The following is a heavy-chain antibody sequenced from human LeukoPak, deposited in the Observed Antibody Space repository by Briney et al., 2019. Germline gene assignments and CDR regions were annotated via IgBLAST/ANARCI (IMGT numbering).Heavy chain of an antibody. J-gene: IGHJ3*01. CDR2: IYYSGST. Sequence: PSETLSLTCTVSGGSISNYYWSWIRQPPEKGLEWIGYIYYSGSTNYNPSLKSRLTISVDTSKNQFSLKLSSVTAADTAVYYCARSYGDYIKGAYAFDVWGQRTTVTVSS. CDR1: GGSISNYY. CDR3: ARSYGDYIKGAYAFDV. D-gene: IGHD4-17*01. V-gene: IGHV4-59*08.